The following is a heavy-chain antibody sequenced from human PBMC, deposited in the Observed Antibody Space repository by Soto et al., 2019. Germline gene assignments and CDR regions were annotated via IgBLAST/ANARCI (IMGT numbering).Heavy chain of an antibody. CDR2: MSYGGTTK. CDR3: AREVLWSRYFDY. D-gene: IGHD2-21*01. Sequence: ESGGGVVQPGRSLRLSCAASGFIFSNYVMYWVRQAPGKGLEWVAFMSYGGTTKYYADSVKGRFTISRDNSKNTLYLQMNNLRPEDTGVYYCAREVLWSRYFDYWGQGTLVTVSS. V-gene: IGHV3-30-3*01. CDR1: GFIFSNYV. J-gene: IGHJ4*02.